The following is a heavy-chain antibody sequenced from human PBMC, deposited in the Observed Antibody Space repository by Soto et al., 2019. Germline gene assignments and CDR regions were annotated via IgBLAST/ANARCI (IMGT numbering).Heavy chain of an antibody. CDR2: ISGDGTSV. CDR3: LRDFDSYVDL. CDR1: GFTFSNFW. Sequence: VESGGGLVHPGTSLRLSCSASGFTFSNFWMHWARQVPGKGLVWVARISGDGTSVTYADSVKGRATISRDNVRSTVYLQLRGLRSEDTGIFHCLRDFDSYVDLWGLGTQVTVSS. D-gene: IGHD2-15*01. V-gene: IGHV3-74*03. J-gene: IGHJ2*01.